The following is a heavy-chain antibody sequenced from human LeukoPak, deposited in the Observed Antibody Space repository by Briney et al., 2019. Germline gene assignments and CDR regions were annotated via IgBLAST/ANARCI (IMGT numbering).Heavy chain of an antibody. CDR3: AKDRGYCSGGSCLYYYYMDV. V-gene: IGHV3-30*18. CDR2: ISYDGSNK. CDR1: GFTFSSYA. Sequence: GGSLRLSCAASGFTFSSYAMSWVRQAPGKGLEWVAVISYDGSNKYYADSVKGRFTISRDNSKNTLYLQMNSLRAEDTAVYYCAKDRGYCSGGSCLYYYYMDVWGKGTTVTVSS. D-gene: IGHD2-15*01. J-gene: IGHJ6*03.